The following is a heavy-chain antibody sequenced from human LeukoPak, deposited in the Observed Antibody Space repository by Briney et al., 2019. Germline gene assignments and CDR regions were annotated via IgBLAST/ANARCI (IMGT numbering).Heavy chain of an antibody. CDR1: GFTFSSYS. CDR3: ARVSRHNFGSFDY. J-gene: IGHJ4*02. V-gene: IGHV3-48*04. CDR2: ISSSSSTI. D-gene: IGHD1-1*01. Sequence: GGSLRLSCAASGFTFSSYSMNWVRQAPGKGLEWVSYISSSSSTIYYADSVKGRFTISRDNAKNSLCLQMNSLRAEDTAVYYCARVSRHNFGSFDYWGQGTLVTVSS.